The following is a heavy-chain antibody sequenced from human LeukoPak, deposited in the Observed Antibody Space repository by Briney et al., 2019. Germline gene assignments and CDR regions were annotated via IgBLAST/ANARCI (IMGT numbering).Heavy chain of an antibody. CDR2: IYYSGST. J-gene: IGHJ6*02. D-gene: IGHD2-2*01. Sequence: SQTLSLTCTVSGGSISSGDYYWSWIRQPPGKGLEWIGYIYYSGSTYYNPSLKSRVTISVDTSKNQFSLKLSSVTAADTAVYYCARSLGRVPAAFYGMDVWGQGTTVTVSS. CDR3: ARSLGRVPAAFYGMDV. CDR1: GGSISSGDYY. V-gene: IGHV4-30-4*01.